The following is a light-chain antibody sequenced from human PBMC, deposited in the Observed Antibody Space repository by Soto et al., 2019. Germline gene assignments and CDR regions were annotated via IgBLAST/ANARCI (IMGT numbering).Light chain of an antibody. J-gene: IGKJ1*01. CDR2: GAS. Sequence: DVQLTQFPSSLSASVGDNVTITCQASQFINYYLSWYQQKPGKAPHLLIYGASNLQSGVPSRFSGSGSGTDFSLTISSLQPEDLATYYCHQSYSSWTFGQGTKVEI. CDR1: QFINYY. V-gene: IGKV1-39*01. CDR3: HQSYSSWT.